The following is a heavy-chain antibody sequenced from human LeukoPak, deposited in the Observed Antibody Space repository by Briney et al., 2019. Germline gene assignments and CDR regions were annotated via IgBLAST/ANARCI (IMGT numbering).Heavy chain of an antibody. CDR3: AKGHEQQLALSDY. D-gene: IGHD6-13*01. CDR1: GFTFSSYA. V-gene: IGHV3-23*01. J-gene: IGHJ4*02. CDR2: ISGSGGST. Sequence: GGSLRLSCAASGFTFSSYAMSWVRLAPGKGLEWVSAISGSGGSTYYADSVKGRFTISRDNSKNTLYLQMNSLRAEDTAVYYCAKGHEQQLALSDYWGQGTLVTVSS.